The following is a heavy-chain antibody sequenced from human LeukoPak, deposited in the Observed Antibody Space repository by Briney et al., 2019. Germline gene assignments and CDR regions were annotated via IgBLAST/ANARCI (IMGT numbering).Heavy chain of an antibody. CDR3: AGVDAAMPDAFDI. J-gene: IGHJ3*02. D-gene: IGHD5-18*01. CDR2: IKQDGSDK. Sequence: PGGSLTLSCATSGFTFSNYWNWVRQAPGKGLEWVANIKQDGSDKYYVDSVKGRFTISRDNSKNTLYLQLNSLRADETAVYYCAGVDAAMPDAFDIWGQGTTVTVSS. CDR1: GFTFSNYW. V-gene: IGHV3-7*04.